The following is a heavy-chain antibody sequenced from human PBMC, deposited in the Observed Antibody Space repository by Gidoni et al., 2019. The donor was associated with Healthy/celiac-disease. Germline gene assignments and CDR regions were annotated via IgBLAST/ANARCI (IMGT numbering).Heavy chain of an antibody. Sequence: MSWVRQAPGKGLEWVGRIKSKTDGGTTDYAAPVKGRFTISRDDSKNTLYLQMNSLKTEDTAVYYCTTSRIVVVYWYFDLWGRGTLVTVSS. J-gene: IGHJ2*01. CDR2: IKSKTDGGTT. V-gene: IGHV3-15*01. D-gene: IGHD3-22*01. CDR3: TTSRIVVVYWYFDL.